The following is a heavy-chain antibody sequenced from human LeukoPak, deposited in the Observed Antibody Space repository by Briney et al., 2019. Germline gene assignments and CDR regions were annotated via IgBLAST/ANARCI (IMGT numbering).Heavy chain of an antibody. CDR3: ARDSYYYDSSGYSEYYFDY. CDR1: GGSISSGSYY. D-gene: IGHD3-22*01. Sequence: SSETLSLTCTVSGGSISSGSYYWSWIRQPAGKGLEWIGRISTSGSTNCNPSLKSRVTISVDTSKNQFSLKLSSVTAADTAVYYCARDSYYYDSSGYSEYYFDYWGQGTLVTVSS. V-gene: IGHV4-61*02. CDR2: ISTSGST. J-gene: IGHJ4*02.